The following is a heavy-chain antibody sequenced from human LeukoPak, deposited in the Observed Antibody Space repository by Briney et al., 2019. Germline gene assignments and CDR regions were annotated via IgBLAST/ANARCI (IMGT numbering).Heavy chain of an antibody. V-gene: IGHV4-34*01. CDR1: GGSFSGYY. D-gene: IGHD5-24*01. Sequence: SETLSLTCAVYGGSFSGYYWSWIRQPPGKGLEWIGEINHSGSTNYNPSLKSRVTISVDTSKNQFSLKLSSVTAADTAVYYCARRGRWLQGYYFDYWGQGTLVTVSS. J-gene: IGHJ4*02. CDR3: ARRGRWLQGYYFDY. CDR2: INHSGST.